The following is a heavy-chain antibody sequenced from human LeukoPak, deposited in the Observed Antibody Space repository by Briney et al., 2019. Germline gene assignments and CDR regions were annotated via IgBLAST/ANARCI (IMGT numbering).Heavy chain of an antibody. J-gene: IGHJ4*02. D-gene: IGHD5-18*01. CDR1: GLTIRRYW. Sequence: GGSLRLSCVASGLTIRRYWMHWVRQVPGKGLVWLSRINGDGSDTTYADSVKGRFTISRDNAKNTVDLRMNSLRVDDTAVYYCASNTAMLDWGQGILVTVSS. CDR2: INGDGSDT. CDR3: ASNTAMLD. V-gene: IGHV3-74*01.